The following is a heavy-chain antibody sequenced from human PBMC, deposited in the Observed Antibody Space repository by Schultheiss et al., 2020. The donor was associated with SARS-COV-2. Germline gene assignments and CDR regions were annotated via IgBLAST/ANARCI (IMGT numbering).Heavy chain of an antibody. CDR2: ISGSGDTT. CDR3: AKEVNHYYYFAMDV. CDR1: GFTYSTFD. V-gene: IGHV3-23*01. Sequence: GGSLRLSCVGSGFTYSTFDMFWVRQAPGKGLEWVSVISGSGDTTYSADSVKGRFTTSRDNSKNTLYLQMNSLRVEDTAIYYCAKEVNHYYYFAMDVWGQGTTVTVSS. J-gene: IGHJ6*02.